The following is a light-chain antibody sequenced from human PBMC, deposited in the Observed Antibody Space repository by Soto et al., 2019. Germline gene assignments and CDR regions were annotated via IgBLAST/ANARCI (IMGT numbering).Light chain of an antibody. J-gene: IGLJ3*02. V-gene: IGLV1-47*01. CDR1: TSNIAIND. CDR3: ATWDNSLSGPV. Sequence: QSVLTQPPLASGTPGQRVTISCSGSTSNIAINDVYWYQQLPGAAPKVLFYRNDRRPSGVPDRFSASKSDTSASLAISGLRSDDEADYYCATWDNSLSGPVFGGGTKLTVL. CDR2: RND.